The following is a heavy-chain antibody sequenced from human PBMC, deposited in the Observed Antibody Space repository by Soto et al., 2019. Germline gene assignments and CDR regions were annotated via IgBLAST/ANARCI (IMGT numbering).Heavy chain of an antibody. Sequence: QVQLVQSGAEVKKAGASVRVSCKASGYTFTTDDINWVRQAPGQGLEWMGWISNYNGNTNYAQKFQGRVTMTTDASTSTAYMDLRSLRSDDTAVYYCARGRQWLGGHSWGQGTLVVVS. D-gene: IGHD6-19*01. J-gene: IGHJ4*02. CDR1: GYTFTTDD. CDR2: ISNYNGNT. CDR3: ARGRQWLGGHS. V-gene: IGHV1-18*01.